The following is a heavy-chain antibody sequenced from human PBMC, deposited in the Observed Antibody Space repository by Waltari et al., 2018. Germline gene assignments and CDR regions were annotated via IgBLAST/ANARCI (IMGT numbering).Heavy chain of an antibody. V-gene: IGHV3-23*04. CDR1: GFTFSSYA. Sequence: EVQLVESGGGLVQPGGSLRLSCAASGFTFSSYAMSWVRQAPGTGLEWVSGISASDDSTYYGDSVKGRFTISRDNSKNTLSLQMNSLRAEDTAIYYCAKEDVDIVTTVDWLDYWGQGTLVTVSS. D-gene: IGHD5-12*01. CDR2: ISASDDST. J-gene: IGHJ4*02. CDR3: AKEDVDIVTTVDWLDY.